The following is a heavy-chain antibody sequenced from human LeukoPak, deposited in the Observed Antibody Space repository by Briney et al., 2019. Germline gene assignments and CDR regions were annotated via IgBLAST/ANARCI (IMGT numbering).Heavy chain of an antibody. CDR2: IRSKANNYAS. Sequence: GGSLRLSCAASGFTFSGSAIHWVRQASGKGLEWVGRIRSKANNYASAYAASMKGRFTISRDDSKNTAYLQMNSLKTEDTAVYYCTRHSHDSSAGWFDPWGQGTLVTVSS. V-gene: IGHV3-73*01. J-gene: IGHJ5*02. CDR3: TRHSHDSSAGWFDP. D-gene: IGHD3-22*01. CDR1: GFTFSGSA.